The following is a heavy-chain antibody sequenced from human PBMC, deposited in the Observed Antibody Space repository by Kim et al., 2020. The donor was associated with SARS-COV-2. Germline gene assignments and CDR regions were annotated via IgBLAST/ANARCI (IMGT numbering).Heavy chain of an antibody. CDR3: ASSDDYHDSSGYFDY. Sequence: SETLSLTCTVSGVSVTSGSYYWNWIRQPPGKRLEWIGYVYYNGSPNYNPSLSGRVTISVQTSKNQFSLKLNSVTAADTAVYYCASSDDYHDSSGYFDYWGQGTLVTVSS. D-gene: IGHD3-22*01. J-gene: IGHJ4*02. CDR2: VYYNGSP. CDR1: GVSVTSGSYY. V-gene: IGHV4-61*01.